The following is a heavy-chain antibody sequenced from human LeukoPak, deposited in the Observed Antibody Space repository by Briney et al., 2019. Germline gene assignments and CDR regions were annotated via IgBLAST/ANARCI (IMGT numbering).Heavy chain of an antibody. CDR3: TRDWGNWDFDY. V-gene: IGHV3-21*01. CDR1: GFTFSTYI. Sequence: PAVSLRFSCAASGFTFSTYILHWLRQAPGKGLEWFSSISSLSNYIYYAYSVKGRFTISRDNAKNSLYLQMNSLRAEDTAVYYCTRDWGNWDFDYWGQGTLVSVSS. J-gene: IGHJ4*02. D-gene: IGHD1-1*01. CDR2: ISSLSNYI.